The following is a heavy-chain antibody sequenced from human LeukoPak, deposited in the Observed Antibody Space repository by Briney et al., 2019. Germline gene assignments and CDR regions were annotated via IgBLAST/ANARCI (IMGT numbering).Heavy chain of an antibody. D-gene: IGHD1-14*01. V-gene: IGHV4-30-4*08. J-gene: IGHJ6*02. Sequence: PSETLSLTCAVSGGSISSGGYSWSWIRQPPGKGLEWIGYIYYSGSTYYNPSLKSRVTISVDTSKNQFSLKLSSVTAADAAVYYCARGPGRYLYYYYGMDVWGQGTTVTVSS. CDR1: GGSISSGGYS. CDR2: IYYSGST. CDR3: ARGPGRYLYYYYGMDV.